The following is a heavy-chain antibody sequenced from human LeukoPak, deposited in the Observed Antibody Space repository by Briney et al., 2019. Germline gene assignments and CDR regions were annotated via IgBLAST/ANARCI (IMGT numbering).Heavy chain of an antibody. V-gene: IGHV3-7*01. CDR1: GFTFSAYW. D-gene: IGHD3-22*01. J-gene: IGHJ4*02. Sequence: GGSLRLSCAASGFTFSAYWMSWVRQAPGKGLEWVANIRPDGSEKYYGDSVKGRLTVSRDNAKNSLSLQMNSLRGEDTAVYYCARAVALPTYHFDSSGPLDYGGQETLVT. CDR2: IRPDGSEK. CDR3: ARAVALPTYHFDSSGPLDY.